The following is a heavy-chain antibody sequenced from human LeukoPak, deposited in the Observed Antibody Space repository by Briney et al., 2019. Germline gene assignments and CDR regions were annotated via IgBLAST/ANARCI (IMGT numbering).Heavy chain of an antibody. V-gene: IGHV4-39*07. CDR3: AREGPYYGSGSYYNVMQVDY. CDR2: IYYSGST. CDR1: GGSISSSTYY. J-gene: IGHJ4*02. Sequence: SETLSLTCTASGGSISSSTYYWGWIRQPPGKGLEWIGSIYYSGSTYYNPSLKSRVTISVDTSKNQFSLKLSSVTAADTAVYYCAREGPYYGSGSYYNVMQVDYWGQGTLVTVSS. D-gene: IGHD3-10*01.